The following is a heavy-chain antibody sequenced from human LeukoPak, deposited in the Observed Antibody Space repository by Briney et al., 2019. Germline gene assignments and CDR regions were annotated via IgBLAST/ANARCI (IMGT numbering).Heavy chain of an antibody. Sequence: GESLKISCKGSGYSFGTYWIAWVRQMPGTGLEWIGIIYPGDSDTRYSPSFQGQFTISADKSISTAYLQWSSLKASDSAIYYCAGAAAGTAIDSWGQGTLVTVSS. CDR3: AGAAAGTAIDS. D-gene: IGHD6-13*01. CDR2: IYPGDSDT. CDR1: GYSFGTYW. J-gene: IGHJ4*02. V-gene: IGHV5-51*01.